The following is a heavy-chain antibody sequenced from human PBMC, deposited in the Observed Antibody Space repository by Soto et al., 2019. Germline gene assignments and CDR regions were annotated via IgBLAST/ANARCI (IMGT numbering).Heavy chain of an antibody. D-gene: IGHD6-13*01. J-gene: IGHJ6*02. Sequence: EVQLVESGGGLVQPGGSLRLSCAASGFTASDHYMDWVRQAPGKGLEWIGRSRNKHNSYTTEYAASVKGRFTISRDESKNPVYLQKNRLKTEDTAVYYWGRGEATAGHYNYHGLHVWGQGTTVTV. CDR1: GFTASDHY. CDR3: GRGEATAGHYNYHGLHV. CDR2: SRNKHNSYTT. V-gene: IGHV3-72*01.